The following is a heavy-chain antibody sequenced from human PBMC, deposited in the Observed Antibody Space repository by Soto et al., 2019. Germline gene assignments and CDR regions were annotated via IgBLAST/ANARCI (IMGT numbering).Heavy chain of an antibody. V-gene: IGHV3-21*01. CDR2: ISSRSDI. CDR3: VKMGGFDF. D-gene: IGHD3-16*01. CDR1: GFTFSTYS. Sequence: GGSLRLSCVGSGFTFSTYSINWVRQAPGKGLEWVSSISSRSDIYYADSVKGRFTISRDDANNTVFLQMNSLRAEDTAVYYCVKMGGFDFWGQGAVVTVSS. J-gene: IGHJ4*02.